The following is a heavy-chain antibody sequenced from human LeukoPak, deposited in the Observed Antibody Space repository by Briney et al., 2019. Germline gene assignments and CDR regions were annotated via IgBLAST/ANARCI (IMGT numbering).Heavy chain of an antibody. J-gene: IGHJ6*03. D-gene: IGHD3-3*01. CDR2: IYYSGST. CDR1: GGSISSGDYY. V-gene: IGHV4-30-4*08. Sequence: SETLSLTCTVSGGSISSGDYYWSWIRQPPGKGLEWIGYIYYSGSTYYNPSHKSRVTISVDTSKNQFSLKLSSVTAADTAVYYCARALNFWSGWYYYMDVWGKGTTVTVSS. CDR3: ARALNFWSGWYYYMDV.